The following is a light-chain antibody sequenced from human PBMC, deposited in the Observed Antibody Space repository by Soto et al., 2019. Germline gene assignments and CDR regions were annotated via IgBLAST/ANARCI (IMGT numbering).Light chain of an antibody. CDR1: NSNIGGRNY. CDR3: ASWDDSVSGVL. CDR2: KTD. Sequence: QSALTQPPSASGTPGQRVTISCSGSNSNIGGRNYVFWYHQVPGTATKLLIYKTDQRPSGVPDRFSASRSGTSAALAISGLQSEDEADDYCASWDDSVSGVLFGGGTKLTVL. J-gene: IGLJ2*01. V-gene: IGLV1-47*01.